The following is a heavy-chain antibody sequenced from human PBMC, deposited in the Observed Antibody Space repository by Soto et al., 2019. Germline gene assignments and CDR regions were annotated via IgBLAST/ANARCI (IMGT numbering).Heavy chain of an antibody. CDR1: GGSFSGYY. Sequence: QVQLHQWGAGLVKSSETLSLTCAVSGGSFSGYYWSWIRQPPGQGLEWIGEINHIGRTNYNPSRKSRVTLSGDTSKNQFSLKVNSVTAADTAVYYWARGGGRGYSYGYGIRDDAFNLWGQGTMVTVSS. CDR2: INHIGRT. V-gene: IGHV4-34*01. D-gene: IGHD5-18*01. J-gene: IGHJ3*01. CDR3: ARGGGRGYSYGYGIRDDAFNL.